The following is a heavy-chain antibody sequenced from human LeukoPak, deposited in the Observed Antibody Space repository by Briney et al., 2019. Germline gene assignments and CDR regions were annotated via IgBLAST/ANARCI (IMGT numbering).Heavy chain of an antibody. Sequence: GGSLTLSCSASGFTFSNAWMSWLRHAAGKGLEWVGRIKSKTDGGTTDYPAPVKGRFTISRDDSKNTLYLQMNSLKTEDTAVYYCATDRSGWYDYWGQGTLVTVSS. CDR1: GFTFSNAW. V-gene: IGHV3-15*01. D-gene: IGHD6-19*01. CDR3: ATDRSGWYDY. J-gene: IGHJ4*02. CDR2: IKSKTDGGTT.